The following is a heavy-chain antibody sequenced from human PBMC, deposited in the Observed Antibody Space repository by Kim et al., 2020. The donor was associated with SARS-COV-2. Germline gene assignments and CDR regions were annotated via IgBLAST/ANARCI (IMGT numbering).Heavy chain of an antibody. D-gene: IGHD1-26*01. J-gene: IGHJ4*02. V-gene: IGHV3-33*01. Sequence: LSLTCAASGFTFSSYGMHWVRQAPGKGLEWVAVIWYDGSNKYYADSVKGRFTISRDNSKNTLYLQMNSLRAEDTAVYYCARDGIVGATNQFDYWGQGTLVTVSS. CDR2: IWYDGSNK. CDR3: ARDGIVGATNQFDY. CDR1: GFTFSSYG.